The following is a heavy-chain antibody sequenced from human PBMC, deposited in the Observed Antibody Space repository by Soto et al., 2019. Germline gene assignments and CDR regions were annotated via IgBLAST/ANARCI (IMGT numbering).Heavy chain of an antibody. D-gene: IGHD1-26*01. CDR2: ISYDSTKT. CDR3: AWTRSAWSDFHYYSLDV. CDR1: GFTFNSYG. V-gene: IGHV3-30*03. J-gene: IGHJ6*02. Sequence: QVQLVESGGGVVQPGRSLRLSCAASGFTFNSYGMHWVRQGPGNGLEWVAFISYDSTKTYYADSVKGRFTISRDNSNSALYVQMNSLTGEDTAVYYCAWTRSAWSDFHYYSLDVWGQGTTVTVSS.